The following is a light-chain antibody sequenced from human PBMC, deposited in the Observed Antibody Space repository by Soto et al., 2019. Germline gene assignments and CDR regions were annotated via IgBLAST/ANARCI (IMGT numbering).Light chain of an antibody. Sequence: QSVLTQPACVSVPPGQSITISCTGTSSDVGAYNYVSWYQHHPGKAPRLVIYDVTNRPSGISDRFSGSKSGNTASLTISGLLAEDEADYYCTSYTSTSTYVFGTGTKVTVL. CDR3: TSYTSTSTYV. CDR1: SSDVGAYNY. J-gene: IGLJ1*01. CDR2: DVT. V-gene: IGLV2-14*01.